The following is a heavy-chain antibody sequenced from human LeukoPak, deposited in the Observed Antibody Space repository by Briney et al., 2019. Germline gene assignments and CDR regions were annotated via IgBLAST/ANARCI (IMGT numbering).Heavy chain of an antibody. Sequence: PSETLSLTCTVSGGSISSYYWSWIRQPPGKGLEWIGYIYYSGSTNYNPSLKSRVTMSVDTSKNQFSLKLSSVTAADTAVYYCARGAPWSGYSLSFDYWGQGTLVTVSS. CDR3: ARGAPWSGYSLSFDY. CDR2: IYYSGST. V-gene: IGHV4-59*12. J-gene: IGHJ4*02. D-gene: IGHD3-3*01. CDR1: GGSISSYY.